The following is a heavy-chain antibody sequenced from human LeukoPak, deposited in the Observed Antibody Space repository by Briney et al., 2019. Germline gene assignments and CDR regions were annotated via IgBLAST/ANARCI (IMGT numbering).Heavy chain of an antibody. CDR1: GFTFSSYG. CDR2: ISYDGSNK. CDR3: AKECSSSWYILYYYGMDV. D-gene: IGHD6-13*01. V-gene: IGHV3-30*18. Sequence: PGGSVRLSCAASGFTFSSYGMHWVRQAPGKGLEWVAVISYDGSNKYYADSVKGRFTISRDNSKNTLYLQMNSLRAEDTAVYYCAKECSSSWYILYYYGMDVWGQGTTVTVSS. J-gene: IGHJ6*02.